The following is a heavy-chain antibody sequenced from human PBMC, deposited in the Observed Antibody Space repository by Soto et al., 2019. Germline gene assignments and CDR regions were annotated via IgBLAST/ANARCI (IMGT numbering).Heavy chain of an antibody. D-gene: IGHD3-22*01. Sequence: GGSLRLSCAASGFTFGSYAMHWVRQAPGKGLEWVAVISYDGSNKYYADSVKGRFTISRDNSKNTLYLQMNSLRAEDTAVYYWARDPDSSGYYVFDYWGQGTLVTVSS. CDR1: GFTFGSYA. J-gene: IGHJ4*02. CDR2: ISYDGSNK. CDR3: ARDPDSSGYYVFDY. V-gene: IGHV3-30-3*01.